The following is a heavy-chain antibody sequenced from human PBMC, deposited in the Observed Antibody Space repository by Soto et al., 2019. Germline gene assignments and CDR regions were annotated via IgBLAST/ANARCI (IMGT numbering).Heavy chain of an antibody. V-gene: IGHV4-34*01. CDR2: INHSGST. CDR1: GGSFSGYY. D-gene: IGHD3-10*01. Sequence: SETLSLTCAVYGGSFSGYYWSWIRQPPGKGLEWIGEINHSGSTNYNPSLKSRVTISVDTSKNQFSLKLSSVTAADTAVYYCARGPSYYYGSGSYGGRKLRWGHYGMDVWGQGTTVTVSS. J-gene: IGHJ6*02. CDR3: ARGPSYYYGSGSYGGRKLRWGHYGMDV.